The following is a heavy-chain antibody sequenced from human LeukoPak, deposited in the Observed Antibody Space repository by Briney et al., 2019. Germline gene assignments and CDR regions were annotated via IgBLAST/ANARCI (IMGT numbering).Heavy chain of an antibody. CDR1: GGSISSYY. CDR3: AKDARGSSRNPDYFDY. J-gene: IGHJ4*02. Sequence: SETLSLTCTVSGGSISSYYWSWIRQPPGKGLEWIGYIYYSGSTNYNPSLKSRVTISVDTSKNQFSLKLSSVTAADTAVYYCAKDARGSSRNPDYFDYWGQGTLVTVSS. V-gene: IGHV4-59*01. D-gene: IGHD1-14*01. CDR2: IYYSGST.